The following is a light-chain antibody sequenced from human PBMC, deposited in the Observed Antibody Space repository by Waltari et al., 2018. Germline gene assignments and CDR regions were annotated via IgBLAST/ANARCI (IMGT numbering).Light chain of an antibody. Sequence: ETVMTQSPAILSVSPGESATLSCRASQSIKSHLAWYQQKPGQAPRLLIYGASTRAAGIPARFSGGGSGTEFILTISSLQSEDFATYHCQQYNNWPLYTFGQGTELEI. V-gene: IGKV3-15*01. CDR2: GAS. CDR1: QSIKSH. J-gene: IGKJ2*01. CDR3: QQYNNWPLYT.